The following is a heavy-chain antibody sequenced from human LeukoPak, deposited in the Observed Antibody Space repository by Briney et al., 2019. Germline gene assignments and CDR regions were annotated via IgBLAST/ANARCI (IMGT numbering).Heavy chain of an antibody. V-gene: IGHV4-59*08. CDR1: GGSISSYY. Sequence: SETLSLTCTVSGGSISSYYWSWIRQPPRKGLEWIAYMHYSGSTSYNPSLKSRVTISVDTSKNQFSLKLTSVTAADTAVYYCARHGTGGVYDYWGQGTVVTVSS. CDR2: MHYSGST. D-gene: IGHD1-1*01. J-gene: IGHJ4*02. CDR3: ARHGTGGVYDY.